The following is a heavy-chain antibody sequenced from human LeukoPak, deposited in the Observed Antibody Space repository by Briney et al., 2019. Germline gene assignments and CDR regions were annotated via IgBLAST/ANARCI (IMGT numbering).Heavy chain of an antibody. Sequence: ASVKVSRKASGYTFTSYGIRWVRQAPGQGLEGMGWISAYNGNTNYAQKLQGRVTMTTDTSTSTAYMELTSLRSDDTAVYYCARPRMVRGVIAPYFDYWGQGTLVTVSS. V-gene: IGHV1-18*01. D-gene: IGHD3-10*01. CDR1: GYTFTSYG. J-gene: IGHJ4*02. CDR2: ISAYNGNT. CDR3: ARPRMVRGVIAPYFDY.